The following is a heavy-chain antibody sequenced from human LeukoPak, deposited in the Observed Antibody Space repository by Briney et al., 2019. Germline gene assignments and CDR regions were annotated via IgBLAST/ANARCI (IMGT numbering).Heavy chain of an antibody. CDR1: GYTFTSYD. J-gene: IGHJ5*02. Sequence: GASVKVSCKASGYTFTSYDINWVRQATGQGLEWMGWMNPNSGNTGYAQKFQGRVTITRDTSASTAYMELSNLRSEDTAVYYCARDPYYFDSSGCPFDPWGQGTLVTVSS. CDR3: ARDPYYFDSSGCPFDP. D-gene: IGHD3-22*01. CDR2: MNPNSGNT. V-gene: IGHV1-8*01.